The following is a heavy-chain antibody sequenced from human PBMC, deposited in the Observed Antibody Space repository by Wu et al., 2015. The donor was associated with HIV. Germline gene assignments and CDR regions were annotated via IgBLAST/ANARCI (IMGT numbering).Heavy chain of an antibody. CDR1: GYTLSKVP. J-gene: IGHJ4*02. CDR3: ATGITLVRAPYFDY. Sequence: QVQLVQFGAEVRKPGASVKVSCKLSGYTLSKVPMHWLRQAPGKGLGWMGGFDLQERETVYAQKFQGRVTMTEDVATDTAYMELSSLRSEDTAVYYCATGITLVRAPYFDYWGQGTLVTVSS. D-gene: IGHD3-10*01. CDR2: FDLQERET. V-gene: IGHV1-24*01.